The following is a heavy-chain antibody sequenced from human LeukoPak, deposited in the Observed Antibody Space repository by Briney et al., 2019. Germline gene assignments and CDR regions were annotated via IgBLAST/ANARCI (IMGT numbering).Heavy chain of an antibody. Sequence: SETLSLTCAVSGGSISSSYDQWVWIRQPPGKGLEWIGSIYYSGTSYNSPSLKSRVTISFDTSKNQFFLKLTSVTAADTAVYYCARLCQVTTCAKFGHWGQGILVTVSS. V-gene: IGHV4-39*01. D-gene: IGHD4-17*01. J-gene: IGHJ4*02. CDR2: IYYSGTS. CDR1: GGSISSSYDQ. CDR3: ARLCQVTTCAKFGH.